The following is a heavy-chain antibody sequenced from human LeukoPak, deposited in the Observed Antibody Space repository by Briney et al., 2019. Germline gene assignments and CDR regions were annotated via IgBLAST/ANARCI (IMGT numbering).Heavy chain of an antibody. D-gene: IGHD2-15*01. J-gene: IGHJ4*02. CDR1: GYTFTSYG. CDR3: ARDSCSGGSCYPGYGLDY. Sequence: ASVKVSCKASGYTFTSYGISWVRQAPGQGLEWMGWISAYNGNTNYAQKLQGRVTMTTDTSTSTAYMELRSLRSDDTAVYYCARDSCSGGSCYPGYGLDYWGQGTLVTVSS. CDR2: ISAYNGNT. V-gene: IGHV1-18*01.